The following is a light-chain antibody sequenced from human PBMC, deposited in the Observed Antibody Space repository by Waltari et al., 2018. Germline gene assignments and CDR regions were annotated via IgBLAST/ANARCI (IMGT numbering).Light chain of an antibody. J-gene: IGLJ3*02. Sequence: QSALTQPASVSGSPGQAITISCPGTSSDVGGYNSVPCYQQHPGNAPKLMIYDVSKRPSGVSNRFSGSKSGNTASLTISGLQAEDEADYYCCSYTSSSTWVFGGGTKLTVI. CDR1: SSDVGGYNS. CDR3: CSYTSSSTWV. V-gene: IGLV2-14*01. CDR2: DVS.